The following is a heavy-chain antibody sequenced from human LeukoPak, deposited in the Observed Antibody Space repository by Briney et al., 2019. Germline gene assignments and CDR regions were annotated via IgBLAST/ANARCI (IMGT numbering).Heavy chain of an antibody. D-gene: IGHD5-12*01. CDR1: GYTFTSYY. J-gene: IGHJ6*03. V-gene: IGHV1-46*01. Sequence: ASVKVSCNASGYTFTSYYMHWVRQAPGQGLEWMGIINPSGGSTSYAQKFQGRVTMTRDTSTSTVYMELSSLRSEDTAVYYCASRGRGYSGYAPVFDYYYYYYMDVWGKGTTVTVSS. CDR2: INPSGGST. CDR3: ASRGRGYSGYAPVFDYYYYYYMDV.